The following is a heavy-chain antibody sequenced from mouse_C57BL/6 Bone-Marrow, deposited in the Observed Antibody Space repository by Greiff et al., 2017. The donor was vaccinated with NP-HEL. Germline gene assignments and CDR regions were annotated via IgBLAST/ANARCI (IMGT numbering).Heavy chain of an antibody. D-gene: IGHD4-1*01. CDR2: INPNNGGT. CDR3: ASSLTGPYAMDY. J-gene: IGHJ4*01. V-gene: IGHV1-26*01. CDR1: GYTFTDYY. Sequence: VQLQQSGPELVKPGASVKISCKASGYTFTDYYMNWVKQSHGKSLEWIGDINPNNGGTSYNQKFKGKATLTVDKSSSTAYMELRSLTSEDSAVYYCASSLTGPYAMDYWGQGTAVTVSS.